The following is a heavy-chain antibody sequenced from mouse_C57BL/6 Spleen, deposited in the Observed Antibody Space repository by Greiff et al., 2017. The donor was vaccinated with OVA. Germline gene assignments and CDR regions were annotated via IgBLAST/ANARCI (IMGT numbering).Heavy chain of an antibody. CDR1: GYTFTSYW. J-gene: IGHJ1*03. Sequence: QVQLQQPGAELVKPGASVKMSCKASGYTFTSYWITWVKQRPGQGLEWIGDIYPGSGSTNYNEKFKSKATLTVDTSSSTAYMQLSSLTSEDSAVYYCAREGVWDGNYWYFDVWGTGTTVTVSS. D-gene: IGHD2-1*01. CDR2: IYPGSGST. V-gene: IGHV1-55*01. CDR3: AREGVWDGNYWYFDV.